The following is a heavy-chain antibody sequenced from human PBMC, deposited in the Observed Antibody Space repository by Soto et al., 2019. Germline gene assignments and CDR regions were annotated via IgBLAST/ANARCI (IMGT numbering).Heavy chain of an antibody. CDR1: GYSFTSYW. J-gene: IGHJ4*02. D-gene: IGHD3-16*02. V-gene: IGHV5-51*01. CDR2: IYPGDSDT. CDR3: ARSMITFGGVIVFYFDY. Sequence: CKGSGYSFTSYWIGWVRQMPGKGLEWMGIIYPGDSDTRYSPSFQGQVTISADKSISTAYLQWSSLKASDTAMYYCARSMITFGGVIVFYFDYWGQGTLVTVSS.